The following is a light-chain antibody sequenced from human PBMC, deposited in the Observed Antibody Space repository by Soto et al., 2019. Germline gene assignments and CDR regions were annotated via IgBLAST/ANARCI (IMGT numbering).Light chain of an antibody. CDR3: AAWDDSLNARVV. CDR1: RSNIGSNA. V-gene: IGLV1-44*01. Sequence: QSVLTQPPSASGTPGQRVTISCSGSRSNIGSNAVSWYQQLPGTAPKLLIYNDNQRPSGVPDRFSASKSGTSVSLAISGLQSEDEADYYCAAWDDSLNARVVFGVGTKLTVL. J-gene: IGLJ3*02. CDR2: NDN.